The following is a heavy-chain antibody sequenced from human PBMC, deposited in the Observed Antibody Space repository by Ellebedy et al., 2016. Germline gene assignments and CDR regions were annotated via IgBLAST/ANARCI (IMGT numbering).Heavy chain of an antibody. V-gene: IGHV3-72*01. J-gene: IGHJ4*02. CDR2: IRNKPRRYTT. D-gene: IGHD3-16*01. CDR1: GFTFSDYH. CDR3: ATARGRGPLYFFES. Sequence: GGSLRLSCAASGFTFSDYHLDWVRQAPGKGLEWIGRIRNKPRRYTTEYAASVKGRFTISRDDSENTLFLQMNSLKTEDTAVYYCATARGRGPLYFFESWGQGTLVTVSS.